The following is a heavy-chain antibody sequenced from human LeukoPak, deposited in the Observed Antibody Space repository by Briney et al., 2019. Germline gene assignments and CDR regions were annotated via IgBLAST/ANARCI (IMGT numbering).Heavy chain of an antibody. V-gene: IGHV1-18*01. CDR1: GHTFTSYG. Sequence: ASVKVSCKASGHTFTSYGISWVRQAPGQGLEWMGWISAYNGNTNYAQKLQGRVTMTTDTSTSTAYMELRSLRSDDTAVYYCARDGRGLTYYDFWSGYEFQHWGQGTLVTVSS. D-gene: IGHD3-3*01. CDR2: ISAYNGNT. J-gene: IGHJ1*01. CDR3: ARDGRGLTYYDFWSGYEFQH.